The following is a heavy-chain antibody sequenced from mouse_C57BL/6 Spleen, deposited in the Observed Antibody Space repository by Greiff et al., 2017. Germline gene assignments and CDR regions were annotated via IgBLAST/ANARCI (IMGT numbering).Heavy chain of an antibody. CDR2: ILPNYGTT. CDR3: ARESYYYGSEDT. Sequence: LVKPGASVTISCKASGYSFNDYNMNWVKHSNGRSLERIGVILPNYGTTSYNQKFKGKATMTVDQFSSTAYMQINSLTSEDSAVKYCARESYYYGSEDTGGEGTTLTVSS. V-gene: IGHV1-39*01. D-gene: IGHD1-1*01. CDR1: GYSFNDYN. J-gene: IGHJ1*01.